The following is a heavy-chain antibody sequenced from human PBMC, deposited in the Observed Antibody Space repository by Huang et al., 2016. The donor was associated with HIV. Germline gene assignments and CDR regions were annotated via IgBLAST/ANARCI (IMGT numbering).Heavy chain of an antibody. D-gene: IGHD3-3*01. CDR3: ARGPIRFLAWLLNFDY. Sequence: QILLIESGGGVVQPGRSLRLSCAASGFTFSSYGMHWVRQAPGKWMELVAVISYDEDNKYYADAVRGRFTISRDNSKNTLYLQMNSLRIEDTAVYYCARGPIRFLAWLLNFDYWGQGALVTVSS. CDR2: ISYDEDNK. CDR1: GFTFSSYG. V-gene: IGHV3-30*03. J-gene: IGHJ4*02.